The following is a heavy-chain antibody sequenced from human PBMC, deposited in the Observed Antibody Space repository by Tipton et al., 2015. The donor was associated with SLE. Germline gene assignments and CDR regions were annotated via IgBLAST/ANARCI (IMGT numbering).Heavy chain of an antibody. V-gene: IGHV3-30*02. CDR1: GFTFSSYG. CDR3: AKGYGSGSYGSLGY. Sequence: GSLRLSCVASGFTFSSYGMHWVRQAPGKGLEWVAFIRYDGSNKYYADSVKGRFTISRDNSKNTLYLQMNSLRAEDTAVYYCAKGYGSGSYGSLGYWGQGTLVTVSS. D-gene: IGHD3-10*01. CDR2: IRYDGSNK. J-gene: IGHJ4*02.